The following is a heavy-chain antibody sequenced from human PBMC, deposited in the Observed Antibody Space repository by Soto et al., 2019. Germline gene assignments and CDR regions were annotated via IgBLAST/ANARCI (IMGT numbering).Heavy chain of an antibody. V-gene: IGHV3-23*01. J-gene: IGHJ4*02. CDR3: AKSTRRVRDIVVVVAATFDY. CDR1: GITFSSYA. CDR2: ISGSGGST. D-gene: IGHD2-15*01. Sequence: PGGSLRLSCAASGITFSSYAMSWVRQAPGKGLEWVSAISGSGGSTYYADSVKGRFTISRDNSKNTLYLQMNSLRAEDTAVYYCAKSTRRVRDIVVVVAATFDYWGQGTLVTVSS.